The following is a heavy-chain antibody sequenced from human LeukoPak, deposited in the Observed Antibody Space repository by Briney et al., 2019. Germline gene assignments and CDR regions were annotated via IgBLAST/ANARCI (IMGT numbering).Heavy chain of an antibody. CDR3: AKSSYYDSSGFYGEYYFDY. CDR2: ISYDGSNK. V-gene: IGHV3-30*18. CDR1: GFTFSSYG. Sequence: GGSLRLSCAASGFTFSSYGMHWVRQAPGKGLEWVAVISYDGSNKYYADSVKGRFTISRDNSKNTLYLQMNSLRAGDTAVYYCAKSSYYDSSGFYGEYYFDYWGQGTLVPVSS. J-gene: IGHJ4*02. D-gene: IGHD3-22*01.